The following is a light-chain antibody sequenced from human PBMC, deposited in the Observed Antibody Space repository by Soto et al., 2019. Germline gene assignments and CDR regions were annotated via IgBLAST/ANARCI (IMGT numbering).Light chain of an antibody. J-gene: IGLJ2*01. CDR1: ANDIGGYNY. V-gene: IGLV2-8*01. CDR3: SSYADTNNLV. CDR2: EVR. Sequence: QSALTQPASVSGSPGQSITISCSGTANDIGGYNYVSWYQHHPGKVPKVIIYEVRNRPSGVPDRFSGSKSGNTASLTVSGLQAEDEADYYCSSYADTNNLVFGGGTQLTVL.